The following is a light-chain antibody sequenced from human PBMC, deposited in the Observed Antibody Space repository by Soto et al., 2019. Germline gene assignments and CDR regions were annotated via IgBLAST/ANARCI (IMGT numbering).Light chain of an antibody. Sequence: EIVLTQSPGTLSLSPGERATLSCRASQSVSSSYLAWYQQKPGQAPRVLIYGASNRATGIPDRFSGSGSGTDFTITISSLEPEDFAVYYCQQYGSSPYTFGQGTKLEIK. CDR3: QQYGSSPYT. J-gene: IGKJ2*01. CDR1: QSVSSSY. CDR2: GAS. V-gene: IGKV3-20*01.